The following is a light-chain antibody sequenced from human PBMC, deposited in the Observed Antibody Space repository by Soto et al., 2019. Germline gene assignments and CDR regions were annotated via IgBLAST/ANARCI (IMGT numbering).Light chain of an antibody. V-gene: IGKV1-5*01. Sequence: DIQMTQSPSSLSASVGDRVTITCRASQNINAWLAWDQQKPGKAPKLLISDASSLESGVPSRFGGSGSGTEFTLTISGLQPDDFATYYCQHYRLYSPWTFGQGTKVDIK. J-gene: IGKJ1*01. CDR1: QNINAW. CDR3: QHYRLYSPWT. CDR2: DAS.